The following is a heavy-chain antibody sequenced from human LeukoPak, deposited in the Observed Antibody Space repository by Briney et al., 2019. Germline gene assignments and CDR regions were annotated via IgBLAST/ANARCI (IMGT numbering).Heavy chain of an antibody. CDR2: INHSGST. CDR1: GGSFSGYY. D-gene: IGHD6-13*01. J-gene: IGHJ6*03. Sequence: PSETLSLTCAVYGGSFSGYYWSWIRQPPGKGLEWIGEINHSGSTNYNPSLKSRVTISVDTSKNQFSLKLSSVTAADTAVYYCARLSEQQLDHYYYYMDVWGKGTTVTISS. V-gene: IGHV4-34*01. CDR3: ARLSEQQLDHYYYYMDV.